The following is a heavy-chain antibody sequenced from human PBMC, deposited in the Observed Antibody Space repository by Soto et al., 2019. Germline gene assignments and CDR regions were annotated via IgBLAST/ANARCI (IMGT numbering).Heavy chain of an antibody. Sequence: QVQLVQSGAEVKKPGSSVKVSCKASGGTFSSYAISWVRQAPGQGLEWMGGIIPIFGTANYAQKFQGRVTISADVCTSAAGMGLRSLGFEDKAGYYLARVGDNVVVPAAIPVFRYNWFDPWGQGTLVTVSS. CDR2: IIPIFGTA. CDR3: ARVGDNVVVPAAIPVFRYNWFDP. J-gene: IGHJ5*02. V-gene: IGHV1-69*01. CDR1: GGTFSSYA. D-gene: IGHD2-2*02.